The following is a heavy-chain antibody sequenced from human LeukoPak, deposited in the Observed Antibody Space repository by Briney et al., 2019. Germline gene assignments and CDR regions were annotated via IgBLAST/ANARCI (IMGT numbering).Heavy chain of an antibody. CDR2: IYSGGTT. J-gene: IGHJ4*02. CDR3: AKTGDGYNYYDY. Sequence: GGSLRLSCAVSGFIVSSKYMSWVRQAPGKGPEWVSVIYSGGTTFYADSVKGRFTVSRDNSRNTLYLHMNSLRAEDTAVYYCAKTGDGYNYYDYWGQGTLVTVSS. CDR1: GFIVSSKY. V-gene: IGHV3-53*01. D-gene: IGHD5-24*01.